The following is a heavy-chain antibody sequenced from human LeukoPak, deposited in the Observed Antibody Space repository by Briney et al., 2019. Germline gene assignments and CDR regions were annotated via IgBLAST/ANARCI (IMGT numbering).Heavy chain of an antibody. CDR1: GYTFTSYG. CDR3: ARGGWYYDFWSGYQLYDY. V-gene: IGHV1-18*01. D-gene: IGHD3-3*01. Sequence: GASVKVSCKASGYTFTSYGISWVRQAPGQGLEWMGWISAYNGNTNYAQKLQGRVTMTTDTSTSTAYMELRSLRSDDTAVYYCARGGWYYDFWSGYQLYDYWGQGTLVTVSS. CDR2: ISAYNGNT. J-gene: IGHJ4*02.